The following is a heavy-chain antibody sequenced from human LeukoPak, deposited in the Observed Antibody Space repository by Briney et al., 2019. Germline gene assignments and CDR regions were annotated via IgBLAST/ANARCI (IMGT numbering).Heavy chain of an antibody. J-gene: IGHJ4*02. CDR3: AREVYYDSSGYYHPGGFDY. D-gene: IGHD3-22*01. V-gene: IGHV3-48*01. CDR1: GFTFDDYA. CDR2: ISSGSRTI. Sequence: PGGSLRLSCAASGFTFDDYAMHWVRQAPGKGLEWVSYISSGSRTIYYADSVKGRFTISRDNAKNSLYLQMNSLRAEDTAVYYCAREVYYDSSGYYHPGGFDYWGQGTLVTVSS.